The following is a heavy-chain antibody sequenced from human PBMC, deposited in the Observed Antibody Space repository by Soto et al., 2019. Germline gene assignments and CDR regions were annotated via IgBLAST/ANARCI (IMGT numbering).Heavy chain of an antibody. V-gene: IGHV4-39*01. J-gene: IGHJ4*02. CDR1: GGSIRSSGYY. Sequence: QMQLQESGPGLVKPSETLSLTCTVSGGSIRSSGYYWGWIRQPPGKGLEWIGSIDYSGSTYYNPSLKRRSTISVDTSKNQFSLNVSSVTAADTAVYYCARDSGNYRTYYWGQGTLVTVSS. CDR3: ARDSGNYRTYY. D-gene: IGHD1-26*01. CDR2: IDYSGST.